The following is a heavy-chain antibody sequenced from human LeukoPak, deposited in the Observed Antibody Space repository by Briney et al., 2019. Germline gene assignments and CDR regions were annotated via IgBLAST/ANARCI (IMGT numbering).Heavy chain of an antibody. CDR1: GGSISSSSYY. V-gene: IGHV4-39*01. CDR3: ARLRPKTTVTTEYYMDV. D-gene: IGHD4-17*01. Sequence: SETLSLTCTVSGGSISSSSYYWGWLRQPPGKGLEWIVSIYYSGSTYYNPSLKSRVTISVDTSKNQFSLKLSSVTAADTAVYYCARLRPKTTVTTEYYMDVWGKGTTVTVSS. CDR2: IYYSGST. J-gene: IGHJ6*03.